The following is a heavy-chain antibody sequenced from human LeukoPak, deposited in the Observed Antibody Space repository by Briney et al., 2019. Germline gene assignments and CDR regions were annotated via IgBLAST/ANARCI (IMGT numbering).Heavy chain of an antibody. CDR3: ARLGGCTTTSCYVHWFDP. CDR2: IYYSGCT. D-gene: IGHD2-2*01. CDR1: GGSLTGYY. J-gene: IGHJ5*02. V-gene: IGHV4-59*01. Sequence: SETLSLTCEVSGGSLTGYYWSWIRQPPGKGLEWIGYIYYSGCTNYNPSLKSRVTISVDTSKNQFSLKLYSVTAADTAVYYCARLGGCTTTSCYVHWFDPWGQGTLVTVSS.